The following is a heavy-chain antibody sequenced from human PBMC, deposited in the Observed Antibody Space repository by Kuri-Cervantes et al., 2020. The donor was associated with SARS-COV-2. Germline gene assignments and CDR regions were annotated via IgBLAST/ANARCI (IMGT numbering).Heavy chain of an antibody. D-gene: IGHD3-10*01. J-gene: IGHJ4*02. CDR1: GGSISSSSYY. CDR2: IYYSGST. V-gene: IGHV4-39*01. CDR3: ARHPPEYYSLYYFDY. Sequence: SETLSLTCTVSGGSISSSSYYWGWIRQPPGKGLEWIGSIYYSGSTYYNPSLKSRVTISVDTSKNQFSLKLSSVTAADTAVYYCARHPPEYYSLYYFDYWGQGTLVTSPQ.